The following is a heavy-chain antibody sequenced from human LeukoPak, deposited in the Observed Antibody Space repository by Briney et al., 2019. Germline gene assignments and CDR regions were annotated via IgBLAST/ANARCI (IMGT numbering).Heavy chain of an antibody. CDR1: GYTFTSYG. CDR2: IIPIFGTA. CDR3: TSGDSYGHDY. J-gene: IGHJ4*02. D-gene: IGHD5-18*01. Sequence: ASVKVSCKASGYTFTSYGISWVRQAPGQELEWMGGIIPIFGTANYAQKFQGRVTITADKSTSTAYMELSSLRSEDTAVYYCTSGDSYGHDYWGQGTLVTVSS. V-gene: IGHV1-69*06.